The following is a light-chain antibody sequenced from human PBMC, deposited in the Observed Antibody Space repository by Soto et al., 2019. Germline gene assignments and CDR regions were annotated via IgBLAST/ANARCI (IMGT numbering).Light chain of an antibody. CDR3: QQSYRNPRT. Sequence: DIQMTQSPSFLSASAGDRVTIFCRASQSISNFLHWYQQNPGKAPKLLIYSASNLESGVPPRFGASGSGTDFTLIISSLQPGDFATYYCQQSYRNPRTFGLGTKVDIK. J-gene: IGKJ1*01. CDR2: SAS. V-gene: IGKV1-39*01. CDR1: QSISNF.